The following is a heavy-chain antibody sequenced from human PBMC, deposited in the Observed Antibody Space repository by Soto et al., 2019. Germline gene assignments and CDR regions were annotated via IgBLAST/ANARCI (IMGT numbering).Heavy chain of an antibody. CDR1: GFTFSSYW. CDR3: VRASWDSSGFYPYYFDY. CDR2: IKQDGSEK. D-gene: IGHD3-22*01. V-gene: IGHV3-7*01. Sequence: PGGSLRLSCAASGFTFSSYWMSWVRQAPGKGLEWVANIKQDGSEKKYVDSVKGRFTISRDNAKNSLYLQMNSLRAEDTAVYYCVRASWDSSGFYPYYFDYWGQGSLVTVS. J-gene: IGHJ4*02.